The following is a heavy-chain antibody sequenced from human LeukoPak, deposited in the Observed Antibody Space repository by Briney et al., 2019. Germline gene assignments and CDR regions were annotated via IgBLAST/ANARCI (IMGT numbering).Heavy chain of an antibody. Sequence: PGGSLRLSSAGSVFTFSSYVMSWVCQAPGKGLEWLSAISGSGGSTYYADSVKGRFTISRDNSKNTLYLQMNSLRAEDTAVYYCAKSQNPPGTFDYWGRGTLVTVSS. D-gene: IGHD3-3*01. CDR3: AKSQNPPGTFDY. J-gene: IGHJ4*02. CDR2: ISGSGGST. V-gene: IGHV3-23*01. CDR1: VFTFSSYV.